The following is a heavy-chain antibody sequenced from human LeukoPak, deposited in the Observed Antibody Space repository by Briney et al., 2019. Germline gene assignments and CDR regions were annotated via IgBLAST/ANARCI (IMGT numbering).Heavy chain of an antibody. D-gene: IGHD3-3*01. Sequence: SETLSLTCTVSGGSVSSSSYYWGWIRQPPGKGLEWIGSIYYSGSTYYNPSLKSRVTISVDTSKNQFSLKLSSVTAADTAVYYCARGKPLDFWSGYYKTWGQGTLVTVSS. CDR2: IYYSGST. V-gene: IGHV4-39*07. CDR1: GGSVSSSSYY. J-gene: IGHJ5*02. CDR3: ARGKPLDFWSGYYKT.